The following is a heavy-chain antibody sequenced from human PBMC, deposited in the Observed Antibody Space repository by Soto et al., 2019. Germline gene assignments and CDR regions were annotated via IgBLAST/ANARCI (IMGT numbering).Heavy chain of an antibody. V-gene: IGHV3-21*06. CDR1: GFTFSSYS. D-gene: IGHD2-2*01. J-gene: IGHJ5*02. CDR3: ARVGVPARLASIWFDP. Sequence: GGSLRLSCAASGFTFSSYSMNWVRQAPGKGLEWVSSISSSSSYIYYADSVKGRFTISRDNAKNSLYLQMNSLRAEDTAVYYCARVGVPARLASIWFDPWGQGTLVTVSS. CDR2: ISSSSSYI.